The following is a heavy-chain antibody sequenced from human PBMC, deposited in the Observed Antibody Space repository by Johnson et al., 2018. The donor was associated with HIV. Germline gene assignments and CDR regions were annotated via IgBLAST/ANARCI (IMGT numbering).Heavy chain of an antibody. CDR1: GFTFSSYA. CDR3: ARDRSMIVVVEAFDI. J-gene: IGHJ3*02. V-gene: IGHV3-30-3*01. D-gene: IGHD3-22*01. CDR2: ISYDGSNK. Sequence: VQVVESGGGVVQPGRSLRLSCAASGFTFSSYAMHWVRQAPGKGLEWVAVISYDGSNKYYADSVKGRFTISRDNSKNTLYLQMNSLRAEDTAVYYCARDRSMIVVVEAFDIWSQGTMVTVSS.